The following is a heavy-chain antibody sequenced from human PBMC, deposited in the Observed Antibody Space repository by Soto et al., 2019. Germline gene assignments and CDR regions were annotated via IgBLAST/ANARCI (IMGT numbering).Heavy chain of an antibody. CDR3: AAHGSGTSFYFDC. D-gene: IGHD3-10*01. CDR1: GFTFSGYA. V-gene: IGHV3-30-3*01. CDR2: ISFDGSTK. J-gene: IGHJ4*02. Sequence: QVQLVESGGGVVQPGRSLRLSCAASGFTFSGYAMHWVRQAPGKGLEWVAVISFDGSTKHYADSVKGRFTISRDNSENTLYLQMNSLRAEDTALYYCAAHGSGTSFYFDCLGQGTLVTVSS.